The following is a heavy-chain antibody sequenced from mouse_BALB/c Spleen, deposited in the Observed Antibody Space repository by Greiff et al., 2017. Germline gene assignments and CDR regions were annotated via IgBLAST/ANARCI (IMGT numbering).Heavy chain of an antibody. CDR2: IYPGGGIT. V-gene: IGHV1-55*01. CDR3: SRRYGGYDDAMDY. D-gene: IGHD2-2*01. CDR1: GYTFTSYW. Sequence: QVQLQQPGAELVKPGASVKMSCKASGYTFTSYWVNWVKQRPGQGLEWIGDIYPGGGITNYNEKFKSKATLTLDTSSSTAYMQLSSLTSEHSAVYYCSRRYGGYDDAMDYWGQGTSVTVSS. J-gene: IGHJ4*01.